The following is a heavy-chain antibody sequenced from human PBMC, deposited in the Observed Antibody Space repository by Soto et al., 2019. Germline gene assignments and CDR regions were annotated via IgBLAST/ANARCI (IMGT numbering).Heavy chain of an antibody. V-gene: IGHV4-30-4*01. CDR1: GGSISSGDYY. CDR3: ARQGGGLYGDYLGGYFDY. J-gene: IGHJ4*02. D-gene: IGHD4-17*01. CDR2: IYYSGST. Sequence: PSETLSFTCTVSGGSISSGDYYWSWIRQPPGKGLEWIGYIYYSGSTYYNPSLKSRVTISVDTSKNQSSLKLSSVTAADTAVYYCARQGGGLYGDYLGGYFDYWGQGTLVTVSS.